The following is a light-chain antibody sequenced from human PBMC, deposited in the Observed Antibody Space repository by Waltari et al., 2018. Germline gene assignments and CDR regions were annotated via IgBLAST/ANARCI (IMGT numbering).Light chain of an antibody. V-gene: IGKV1-39*01. J-gene: IGKJ1*01. CDR1: QTIFTY. Sequence: DTQMTQAPSFLSASVGDRVTITCRASQTIFTYINWYQQRPGKAPKLLIYAASYLQSGVPSRFSGGGSGTHFTLTISSLQPEDFATYFCQQSYNAPRTFGQGTKVEI. CDR3: QQSYNAPRT. CDR2: AAS.